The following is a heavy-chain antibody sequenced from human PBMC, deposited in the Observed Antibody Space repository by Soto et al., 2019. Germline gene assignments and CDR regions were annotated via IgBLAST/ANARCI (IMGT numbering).Heavy chain of an antibody. CDR2: TSYDGNNE. Sequence: QVQLVESGGGVVQPGRSLRLSCAASGFTFSNYAMHWVRQAPGKGLEWVALTSYDGNNEYYTASVKGRFTISRDNSKNTLFLQMNSPRPEDTAVYYCAKDKGVFNWATSYFDYWGQGALVTVSS. V-gene: IGHV3-30*18. D-gene: IGHD1-1*01. CDR3: AKDKGVFNWATSYFDY. CDR1: GFTFSNYA. J-gene: IGHJ4*02.